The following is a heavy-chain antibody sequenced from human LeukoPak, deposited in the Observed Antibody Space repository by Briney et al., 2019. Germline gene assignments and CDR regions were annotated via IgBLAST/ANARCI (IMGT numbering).Heavy chain of an antibody. Sequence: PSETLSLTCTVSGGSISSSSYYWGWIRQPPGKGLEWIGSIYYSGSTYYNPSLKSRVTISVDTSKNQFSLKLSSVTAADTAVYYCARLPLNIAAAGFLDYWGQGTLVTVSS. CDR3: ARLPLNIAAAGFLDY. J-gene: IGHJ4*02. V-gene: IGHV4-39*01. D-gene: IGHD6-13*01. CDR2: IYYSGST. CDR1: GGSISSSSYY.